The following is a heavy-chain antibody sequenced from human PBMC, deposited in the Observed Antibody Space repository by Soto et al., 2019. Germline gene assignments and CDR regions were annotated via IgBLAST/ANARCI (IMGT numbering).Heavy chain of an antibody. CDR1: SGSISSPSYY. CDR3: ARQGRNTKIVLVKHYAADF. D-gene: IGHD3-22*01. Sequence: PSATLSLTCNVSSGSISSPSYYWAWTRQPRGKGLEWIGAIYYDGTTYYTESLKSRVSISVDTSKNQFSLKVNSVTAADTAVYFCARQGRNTKIVLVKHYAADFWGQGTAVT. V-gene: IGHV4-39*01. J-gene: IGHJ6*02. CDR2: IYYDGTT.